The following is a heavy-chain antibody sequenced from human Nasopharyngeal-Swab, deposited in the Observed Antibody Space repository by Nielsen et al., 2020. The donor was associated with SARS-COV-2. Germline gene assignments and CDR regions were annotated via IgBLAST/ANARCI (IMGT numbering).Heavy chain of an antibody. Sequence: GESLKISCAASGFIFKNYAMNWVRQAPGRGLEWVSAISGGDDSTKYADSVKGRFTISRDNSKNTLNLQMNSLGAEDTAIYSCAKDRDSVDDSGEYYHHYGMDVWGQGTSVTVSS. D-gene: IGHD5/OR15-5a*01. CDR2: ISGGDDST. J-gene: IGHJ6*02. CDR1: GFIFKNYA. V-gene: IGHV3-23*01. CDR3: AKDRDSVDDSGEYYHHYGMDV.